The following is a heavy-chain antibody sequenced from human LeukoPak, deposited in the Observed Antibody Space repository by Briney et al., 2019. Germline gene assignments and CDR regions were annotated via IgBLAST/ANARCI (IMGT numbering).Heavy chain of an antibody. V-gene: IGHV4-31*03. D-gene: IGHD2-15*01. Sequence: PSETLSLTCTVSGGSISSGGYYWSWIRQHPGKGLEWIGYIYYSGSTYYNPSLKSRVTISVDTSKNQFSLKLSSVTAADTAVYYCASSGGHGFTEYFQHWGQGTLVTVSS. CDR2: IYYSGST. CDR1: GGSISSGGYY. J-gene: IGHJ1*01. CDR3: ASSGGHGFTEYFQH.